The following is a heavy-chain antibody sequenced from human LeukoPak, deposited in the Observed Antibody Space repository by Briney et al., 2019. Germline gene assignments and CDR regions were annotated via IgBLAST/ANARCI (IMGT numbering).Heavy chain of an antibody. Sequence: PGGSLRLSCAASGFTFSSYALSWVRQAPGKGLEWVAVISYDGSNKYYADSVKGRFTISRDNSKNTLYLQMNSLRAEDTAVYYCAFGPGSIAAAGTNYWGQGTLVTVSS. V-gene: IGHV3-30-3*01. D-gene: IGHD6-13*01. CDR2: ISYDGSNK. CDR3: AFGPGSIAAAGTNY. J-gene: IGHJ4*02. CDR1: GFTFSSYA.